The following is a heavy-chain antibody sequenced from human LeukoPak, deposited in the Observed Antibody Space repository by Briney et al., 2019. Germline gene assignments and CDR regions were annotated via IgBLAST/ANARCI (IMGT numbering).Heavy chain of an antibody. CDR2: ISSSTSYI. V-gene: IGHV3-21*01. J-gene: IGHJ5*02. CDR1: XFTFSSYH. Sequence: RSGGSLRLSCAASXFTFSSYHINWVRQAPGKGLELVSFISSSTSYIYYAYSVKGRFTFSRDNAKNSLYLQMNSLRVEDTAVYYCARGPLGGYNSAWFDPWGQGTLVTVSS. CDR3: ARGPLGGYNSAWFDP. D-gene: IGHD5-24*01.